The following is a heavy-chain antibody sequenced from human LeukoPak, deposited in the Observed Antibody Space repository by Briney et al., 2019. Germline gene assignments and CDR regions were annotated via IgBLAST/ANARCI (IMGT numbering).Heavy chain of an antibody. V-gene: IGHV3-74*01. J-gene: IGHJ4*02. Sequence: GGSLRLSCAASGFTFSSYWMHWVRQAPGKGLVWVSRVSGDGSNTFYADSVKGRFTISRDNAKNTLYLQMNSLRAEDTAVYYCARELSTGDWDQGTLVTVSS. CDR3: ARELSTGD. CDR1: GFTFSSYW. CDR2: VSGDGSNT. D-gene: IGHD7-27*01.